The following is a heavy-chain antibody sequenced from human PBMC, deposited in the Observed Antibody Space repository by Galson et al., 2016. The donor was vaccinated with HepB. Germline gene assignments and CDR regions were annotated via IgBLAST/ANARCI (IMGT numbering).Heavy chain of an antibody. V-gene: IGHV4-59*01. CDR3: AALHGTNYCFNGMDV. CDR1: GGSISSSY. J-gene: IGHJ6*02. D-gene: IGHD4/OR15-4a*01. CDR2: IFSTVST. Sequence: SETLSPTCTVSGGSISSSYWTWIRQPPAKGLEWIGFIFSTVSTTSDTPLTSRFTISLAASENQFSLMLTSVTAADTTVYYCAALHGTNYCFNGMDVWGQGSTVTVSS.